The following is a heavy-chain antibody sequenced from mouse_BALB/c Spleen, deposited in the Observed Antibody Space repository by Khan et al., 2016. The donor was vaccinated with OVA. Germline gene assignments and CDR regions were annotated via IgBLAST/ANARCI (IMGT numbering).Heavy chain of an antibody. CDR3: ARVTNSWFAY. J-gene: IGHJ3*01. CDR2: ISYSGST. Sequence: EVQLQESGPGLVKPSQSLSLTCTVTGYSIISDYVWNWIRQFPGNKLEWMGYISYSGSTSYNPSLKSRISITRDTSKKQFFLQLNSVTTEDTATYYCARVTNSWFAYWGQGTLVTVSA. D-gene: IGHD2-13*01. CDR1: GYSIISDYV. V-gene: IGHV3-2*02.